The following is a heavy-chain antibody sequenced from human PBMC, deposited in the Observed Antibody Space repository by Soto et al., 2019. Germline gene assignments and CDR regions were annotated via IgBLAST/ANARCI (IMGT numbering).Heavy chain of an antibody. CDR3: ARGSPGTGWFDP. D-gene: IGHD1-1*01. CDR2: MNPNSGNT. Sequence: GASVKVSCKASGYTFISYDINWVRLATGQGLEWMGWMNPNSGNTGYAQKFQGRVTMTRNTSISTAYMELSSLRSEDTAVYYCARGSPGTGWFDPWGQGTLVTVSS. CDR1: GYTFISYD. V-gene: IGHV1-8*01. J-gene: IGHJ5*02.